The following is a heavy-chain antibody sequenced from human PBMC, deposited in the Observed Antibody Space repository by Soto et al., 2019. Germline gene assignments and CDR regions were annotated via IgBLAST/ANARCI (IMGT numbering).Heavy chain of an antibody. V-gene: IGHV4-39*01. J-gene: IGHJ5*02. D-gene: IGHD2-15*01. CDR2: IYYSGST. Sequence: PSETLSLTCTVSGGSISSSSYYWGWIRQPPGKGLGWIGSIYYSGSTYYNPSLKSRVTISVDTSKNQFSLKLSSVTAADTAVYYCGVVVVAATGWFDPWGQGTLVTVSS. CDR1: GGSISSSSYY. CDR3: GVVVVAATGWFDP.